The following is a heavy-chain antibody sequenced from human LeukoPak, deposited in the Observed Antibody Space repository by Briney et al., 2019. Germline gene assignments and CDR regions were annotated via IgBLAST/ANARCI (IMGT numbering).Heavy chain of an antibody. CDR3: ARQSDSSGYYYYWYFDL. D-gene: IGHD3-22*01. CDR1: GASISSYY. CDR2: IYYSGNT. Sequence: KPSETLSLTCTVSGASISSYYWSWIRQPPGKGLEWIAYIYYSGNTNYNPSLKSRVTISLDTSKNQFSLKLSSVTAADTAVYYCARQSDSSGYYYYWYFDLWGRGTLVTVSS. J-gene: IGHJ2*01. V-gene: IGHV4-59*08.